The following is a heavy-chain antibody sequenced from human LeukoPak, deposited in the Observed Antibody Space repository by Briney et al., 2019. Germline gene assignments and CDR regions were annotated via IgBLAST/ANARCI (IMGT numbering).Heavy chain of an antibody. V-gene: IGHV4-59*08. CDR1: GDSISSYY. CDR2: IYYSGST. D-gene: IGHD3-22*01. CDR3: ARSERIIMILGGAFDI. J-gene: IGHJ3*02. Sequence: SETLSLTCTVSGDSISSYYWSWIRQPPGKGLEWIGYIYYSGSTNYSPSLKSRDTISVDTSKNQFSLKLSSVTAADTAVYYCARSERIIMILGGAFDIWGQGTVVTVSS.